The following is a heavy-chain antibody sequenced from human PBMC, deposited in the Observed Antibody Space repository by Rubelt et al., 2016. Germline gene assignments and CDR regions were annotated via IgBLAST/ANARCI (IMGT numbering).Heavy chain of an antibody. D-gene: IGHD1-26*01. Sequence: QITLKESGPTLVKPTETLTLTCTCSGFSLSASGVGVGWIRQPPGKALEWLALTYWNDDNRYSPSLKSRLTITKETSKNQVDLTMNNMDPVDTATYYCAHRQAGGGSYHNDGGHGTLVTVSS. J-gene: IGHJ4*01. V-gene: IGHV2-5*01. CDR2: TYWNDDN. CDR1: GFSLSASGVG. CDR3: AHRQAGGGSYHND.